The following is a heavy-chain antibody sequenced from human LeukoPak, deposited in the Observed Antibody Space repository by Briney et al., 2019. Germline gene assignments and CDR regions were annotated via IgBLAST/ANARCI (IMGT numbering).Heavy chain of an antibody. Sequence: GGSLRLSCAAPGFTFSSYAMHWVRQAPGKGLEWVAVISYDGSNKYYADSVKGRFTISRDNSKDTLYLQMNSLRAEDTAVYYCARQYSSSWYYFDFGRRGTRVSVPS. D-gene: IGHD6-13*01. CDR2: ISYDGSNK. CDR3: ARQYSSSWYYFDF. CDR1: GFTFSSYA. V-gene: IGHV3-30*04. J-gene: IGHJ4*02.